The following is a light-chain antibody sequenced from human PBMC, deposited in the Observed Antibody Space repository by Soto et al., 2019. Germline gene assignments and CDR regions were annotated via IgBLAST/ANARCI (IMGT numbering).Light chain of an antibody. CDR2: GDN. Sequence: QSVLTQPPSVSGAPGQRVTVSCSGTSSNIGAGYDVHWYQQFPGTAPKLLIYGDNNRPSGVPDRFSGSKSGTSASLAITGLQAEDEADYYCQSYDSSLSGGVFGGGTKVTVL. V-gene: IGLV1-40*01. J-gene: IGLJ3*02. CDR1: SSNIGAGYD. CDR3: QSYDSSLSGGV.